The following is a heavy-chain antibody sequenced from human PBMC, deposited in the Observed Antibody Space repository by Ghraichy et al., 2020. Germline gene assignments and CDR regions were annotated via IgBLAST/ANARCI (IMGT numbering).Heavy chain of an antibody. CDR1: GGSISSYY. CDR2: IYYSGST. Sequence: SETLSLTCTVSGGSISSYYWSWIRQPPGKGLEWIGYIYYSGSTNYNPSLKSRVTISVDTSKNQFSLKLSSVTAADTAVYYCASWDSGYCSSTSCGYFDYWGQGTLVTVSS. D-gene: IGHD2-2*01. V-gene: IGHV4-59*01. CDR3: ASWDSGYCSSTSCGYFDY. J-gene: IGHJ4*02.